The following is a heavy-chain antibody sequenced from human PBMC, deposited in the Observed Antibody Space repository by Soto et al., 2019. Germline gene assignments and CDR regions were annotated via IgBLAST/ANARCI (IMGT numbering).Heavy chain of an antibody. V-gene: IGHV4-31*03. CDR1: GGSISSGGDY. CDR2: IYYSGST. CDR3: ARGELSWDY. J-gene: IGHJ4*02. D-gene: IGHD3-16*02. Sequence: QVQLQESGPGLVKPSQTLSLTCTVSGGSISSGGDYWPWIRQHPGRGLEWIGYIYYSGSTFYSPYLKSRAIISVDTSRNQFSLRLSSVTAADTAVYYCARGELSWDYWGQGTLVTVSS.